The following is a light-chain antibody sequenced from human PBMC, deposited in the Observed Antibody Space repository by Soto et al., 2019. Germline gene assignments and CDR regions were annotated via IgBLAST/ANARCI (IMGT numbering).Light chain of an antibody. V-gene: IGKV3-11*01. CDR3: HHYET. CDR1: QSVISY. Sequence: EFVLTQSPATLSLSPGERATLSCRASQSVISYLAWYQQKPGQAPRLLIYDASNRATGIPARFSGTGSGTDFTLTINNLEPEDFTVYYCHHYETFGQGTKVDIK. CDR2: DAS. J-gene: IGKJ1*01.